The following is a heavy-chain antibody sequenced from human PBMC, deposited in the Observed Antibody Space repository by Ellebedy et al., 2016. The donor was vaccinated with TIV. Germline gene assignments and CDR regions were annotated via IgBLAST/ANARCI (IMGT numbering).Heavy chain of an antibody. D-gene: IGHD1-1*01. J-gene: IGHJ6*02. V-gene: IGHV3-53*01. CDR2: IFSGGST. Sequence: GESLKISXAASGFSVSSNYINWVRQAPGKGLDWVSVIFSGGSTFYADSVKGRFTISRENSKNTLYLQMNSLRAEDTAVYYCGRGSTGNYYAMDVWGQGTTVTVSS. CDR1: GFSVSSNY. CDR3: GRGSTGNYYAMDV.